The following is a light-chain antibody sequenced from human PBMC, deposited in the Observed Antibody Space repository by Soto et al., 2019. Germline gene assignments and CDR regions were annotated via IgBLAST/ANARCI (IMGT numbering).Light chain of an antibody. CDR1: QSIGDS. J-gene: IGKJ4*01. CDR2: DVS. CDR3: LQVNSFPLS. Sequence: DIQMTQSPSTLSASVGDRVTITCRASQSIGDSLAWYQQKPGKAPYLLISDVSSLERGVPSRFSGSGSGTEFTLTITSLQPEDFATYYCLQVNSFPLSFGGGTKGDIK. V-gene: IGKV1-5*01.